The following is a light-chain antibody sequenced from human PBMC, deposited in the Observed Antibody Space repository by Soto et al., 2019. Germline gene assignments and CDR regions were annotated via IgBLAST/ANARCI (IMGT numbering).Light chain of an antibody. CDR3: QQYHNWLPIT. Sequence: EIVMTQSPDTLSLSPGERATLYCRASVSVRTDLAWYQQKPGQAPRLLMYGASTRATGVPARFSGSGSGSEFSLPINPLQSQDFAVYYCQQYHNWLPITFGQGTRLEI. V-gene: IGKV3-15*01. CDR1: VSVRTD. CDR2: GAS. J-gene: IGKJ5*01.